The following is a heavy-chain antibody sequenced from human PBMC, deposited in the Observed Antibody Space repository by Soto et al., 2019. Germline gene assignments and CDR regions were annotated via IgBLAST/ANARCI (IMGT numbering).Heavy chain of an antibody. CDR3: GRGPGTTYFAY. D-gene: IGHD1-1*01. CDR1: GFTFSSYG. J-gene: IGHJ4*02. Sequence: GGSLRLSCTASGFTFSSYGMHWLRQAPGKGVEWVAVIWSGGSNENYADSVKGRFTISRDNSKNMLYLQMNSLRAEDTAVYYCGRGPGTTYFAYWGQGSLVPVSA. CDR2: IWSGGSNE. V-gene: IGHV3-33*01.